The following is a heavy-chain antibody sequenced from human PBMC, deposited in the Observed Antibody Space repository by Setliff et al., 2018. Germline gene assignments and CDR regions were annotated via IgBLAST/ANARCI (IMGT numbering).Heavy chain of an antibody. CDR1: GGSISSSKW. Sequence: SETLSLTCAVSGGSISSSKWWSWVRQSPRQGLEWIGEIYHSGSTNYNPSFKSRVTISVDKSKTQFSLKLNSMTTADTAVYYCARGGTYRYFDYWGQGTLVTVSS. CDR3: ARGGTYRYFDY. CDR2: IYHSGST. V-gene: IGHV4-4*02. J-gene: IGHJ4*02.